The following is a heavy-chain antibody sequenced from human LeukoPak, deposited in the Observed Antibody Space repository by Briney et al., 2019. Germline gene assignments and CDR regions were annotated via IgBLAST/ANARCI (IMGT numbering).Heavy chain of an antibody. J-gene: IGHJ5*02. Sequence: GGSPRLSCAASGFIFSNFAMHWVRQAPGKGLDWVAVISYDGGDKFYADSVKGRFTISRDNSKNTLYLQMDSLRTEDAAVYYCARDPGCSSSSCSSNWLGPWGQGTLVTVSS. CDR3: ARDPGCSSSSCSSNWLGP. D-gene: IGHD2-2*01. V-gene: IGHV3-30*01. CDR2: ISYDGGDK. CDR1: GFIFSNFA.